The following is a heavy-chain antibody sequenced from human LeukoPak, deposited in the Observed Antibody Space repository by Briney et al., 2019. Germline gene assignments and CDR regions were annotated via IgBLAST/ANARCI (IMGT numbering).Heavy chain of an antibody. CDR2: ISYDGRNI. CDR3: AKGPLRGTAAAIDY. D-gene: IGHD2-2*01. J-gene: IGHJ4*02. CDR1: GFTFNNYG. V-gene: IGHV3-30*18. Sequence: QPGGSLRLSCAASGFTFNNYGMHWVRQAPGKGLEWVAVISYDGRNIHYPDSVKGRFIISRDISTDTLWLQMDSLRTEDTAVYYCAKGPLRGTAAAIDYWGQGTLVTVSS.